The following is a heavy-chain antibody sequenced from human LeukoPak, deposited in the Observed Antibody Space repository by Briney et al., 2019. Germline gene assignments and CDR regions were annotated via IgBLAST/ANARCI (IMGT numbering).Heavy chain of an antibody. CDR3: AKDRSGYDSSWGY. D-gene: IGHD5-12*01. Sequence: GRSLRLSCAASGFTFSSYGMHWVRQAPGKGLEWVAVIPYDGSNKYYADSVKGRFTISRDNSKNTLYLQMNSLRAEDTAVYYCAKDRSGYDSSWGYWGQGTLVTVSS. CDR2: IPYDGSNK. CDR1: GFTFSSYG. J-gene: IGHJ4*02. V-gene: IGHV3-30*18.